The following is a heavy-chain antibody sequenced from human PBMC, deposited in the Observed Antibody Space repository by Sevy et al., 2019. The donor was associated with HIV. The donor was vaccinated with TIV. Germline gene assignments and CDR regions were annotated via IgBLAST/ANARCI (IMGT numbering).Heavy chain of an antibody. CDR1: GGSISSSSYY. D-gene: IGHD6-19*01. V-gene: IGHV4-39*01. J-gene: IGHJ4*02. CDR2: IYYSGST. CDR3: AGQVGSGWYNYFDY. Sequence: SETLSLTCTVSGGSISSSSYYWGWIRQPPGKGLEWIGSIYYSGSTYYNPSLKSRFTISVDTSKNQFSLKLSSVTAADTAVYYCAGQVGSGWYNYFDYWGQGTLVTVSS.